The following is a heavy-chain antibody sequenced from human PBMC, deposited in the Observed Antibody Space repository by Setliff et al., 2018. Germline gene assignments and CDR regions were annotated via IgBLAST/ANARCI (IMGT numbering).Heavy chain of an antibody. CDR3: RFWSGYYKNDY. J-gene: IGHJ4*02. V-gene: IGHV4-39*07. CDR2: MYYSGST. CDR1: GGSISSGSYY. Sequence: ETLSLTCSVSGGSISSGSYYWGWIRQSPGKGLEWIGSMYYSGSTYYNPSLKGRVTLSVDTTKNQFSLELTSMTAADTAVYYCRFWSGYYKNDYWGQGTLVTVSS. D-gene: IGHD3-3*01.